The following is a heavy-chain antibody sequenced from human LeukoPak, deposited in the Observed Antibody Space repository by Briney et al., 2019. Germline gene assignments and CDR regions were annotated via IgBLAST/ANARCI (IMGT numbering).Heavy chain of an antibody. CDR2: ISGSGGST. V-gene: IGHV3-23*01. D-gene: IGHD3-22*01. Sequence: GGSRRLSCAASGFTFSSYAMSWVRQAPGKGLEWVSAISGSGGSTYYADSVKGRFTISRDNSKNTLYLQMNSLRAEDTAVYYCAKEHYYDSSGYVFYWGQGTLVTVSS. CDR3: AKEHYYDSSGYVFY. CDR1: GFTFSSYA. J-gene: IGHJ4*02.